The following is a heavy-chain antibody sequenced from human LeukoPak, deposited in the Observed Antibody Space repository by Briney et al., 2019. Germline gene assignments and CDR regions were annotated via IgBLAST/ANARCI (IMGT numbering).Heavy chain of an antibody. D-gene: IGHD1-26*01. Sequence: SETLSLTCNVSGGSISSYYWSWIRQPPGKGLEWIGYIYYSGSTNYNPSLKSRVTISVDTSKNQFSLKLSSVTAADTAVYYCARNQGGIYYYYYGMDVWGQGTTVTVSS. CDR1: GGSISSYY. J-gene: IGHJ6*02. V-gene: IGHV4-59*01. CDR2: IYYSGST. CDR3: ARNQGGIYYYYYGMDV.